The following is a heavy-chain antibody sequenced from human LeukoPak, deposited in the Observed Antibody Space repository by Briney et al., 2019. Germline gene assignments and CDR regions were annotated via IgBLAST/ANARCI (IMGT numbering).Heavy chain of an antibody. J-gene: IGHJ4*02. V-gene: IGHV1-69*13. CDR2: IIPIFGTA. D-gene: IGHD5-18*01. CDR1: GYTFTSYG. CDR3: ARARDWAGYSYGFYY. Sequence: SVKVSCKASGYTFTSYGISWVRQAPGQGLEWMGGIIPIFGTANYAQKFQGRVTITADESTSTAYMELSSLRSEDTAVYYCARARDWAGYSYGFYYWGQGTLVTVSS.